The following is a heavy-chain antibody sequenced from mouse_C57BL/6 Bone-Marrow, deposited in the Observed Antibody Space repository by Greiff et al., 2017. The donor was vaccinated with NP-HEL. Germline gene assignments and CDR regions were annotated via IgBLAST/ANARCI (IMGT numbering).Heavy chain of an antibody. Sequence: VKLVESGAELVRPGASVTLSCKASGYTFTDYEMHWVKQTPVHGLEWIGAIDPETGGTAYNQKFKGKAILTADKSSSTAYMELRSLTSEDSAVYYGTREGPTIVTTRFAYWGQGTLVTVSA. CDR1: GYTFTDYE. J-gene: IGHJ3*01. V-gene: IGHV1-15*01. D-gene: IGHD2-5*01. CDR3: TREGPTIVTTRFAY. CDR2: IDPETGGT.